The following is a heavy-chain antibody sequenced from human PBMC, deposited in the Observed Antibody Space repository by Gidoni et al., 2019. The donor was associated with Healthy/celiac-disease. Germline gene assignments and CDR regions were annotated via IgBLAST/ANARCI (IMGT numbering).Heavy chain of an antibody. CDR3: AKDPLLAYCGGDCLNYFDY. J-gene: IGHJ4*02. CDR2: ISGSGGST. CDR1: GFTFSSYA. Sequence: EVQLLESGGGLVQPGGSLRLSCAASGFTFSSYAMSWVRQAPGKGLEWVSAISGSGGSTYYADSVKGRFTISRDNSKNTLYLQMNSLRAEDTAVYYCAKDPLLAYCGGDCLNYFDYWGQGTLVTVSS. D-gene: IGHD2-21*02. V-gene: IGHV3-23*01.